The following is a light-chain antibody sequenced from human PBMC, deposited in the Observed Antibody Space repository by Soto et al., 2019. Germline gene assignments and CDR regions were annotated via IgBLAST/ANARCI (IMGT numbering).Light chain of an antibody. J-gene: IGKJ1*01. CDR1: QRISSY. CDR2: AAS. CDR3: QQSYSTPQT. Sequence: DIQMTQSPSSLSASVGDRVTITCRASQRISSYLNWYQQKPGKAPKLLIYAASTLKSGVPSRFSGSGSGTDVTLTISSLQPEDFATYYCQQSYSTPQTFGQGTKVEIK. V-gene: IGKV1-39*01.